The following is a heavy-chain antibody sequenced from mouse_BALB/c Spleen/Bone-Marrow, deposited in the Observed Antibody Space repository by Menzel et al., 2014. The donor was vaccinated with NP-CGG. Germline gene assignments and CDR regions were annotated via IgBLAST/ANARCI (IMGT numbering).Heavy chain of an antibody. CDR1: GFNIKDTY. CDR3: AIYFYFDY. Sequence: EVQLVESGAELVKPGASVRLSCTASGFNIKDTYMHWVKQRPDQGLEWIGRIDPANGNAKHDPKFQGKAAIIADTSSNTTYLQLSSLTSEDTAVYYCAIYFYFDYWGQGTTLTVSS. V-gene: IGHV14-3*02. J-gene: IGHJ2*01. D-gene: IGHD2-3*01. CDR2: IDPANGNA.